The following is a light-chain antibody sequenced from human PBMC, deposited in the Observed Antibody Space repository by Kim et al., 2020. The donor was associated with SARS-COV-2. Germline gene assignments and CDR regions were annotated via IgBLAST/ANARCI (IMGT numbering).Light chain of an antibody. CDR2: AAS. CDR3: QQLNSYPLT. J-gene: IGKJ4*01. Sequence: IQLTQSPSSLSASVGDRVTITCRASQGISSHLAWYQQKPGKAPNLLIYAASTLQGGVPSRFSGSGSGTDFTLTISSLQPEDFATYYGQQLNSYPLTFGGGTKVDIK. V-gene: IGKV1-9*01. CDR1: QGISSH.